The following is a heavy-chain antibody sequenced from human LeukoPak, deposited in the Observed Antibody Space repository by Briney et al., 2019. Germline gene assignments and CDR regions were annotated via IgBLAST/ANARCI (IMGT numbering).Heavy chain of an antibody. CDR3: ARDGYYDLGPADY. CDR2: IYYSGST. CDR1: GGSISSSSYY. V-gene: IGHV4-39*02. D-gene: IGHD3-22*01. Sequence: SETLSLTCTVSGGSISSSSYYWGWIRQPPGKGLEWIGSIYYSGSTYYNPSLKSRVTISVDTSKNQFSLKLSSVTAADTAVYYCARDGYYDLGPADYWGQGTLVTVSS. J-gene: IGHJ4*02.